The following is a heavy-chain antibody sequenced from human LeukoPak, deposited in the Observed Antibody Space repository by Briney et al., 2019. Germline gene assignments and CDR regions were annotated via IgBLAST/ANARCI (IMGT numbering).Heavy chain of an antibody. J-gene: IGHJ4*02. D-gene: IGHD3-22*01. V-gene: IGHV4-38-2*02. CDR2: FSHRGGS. CDR3: ARAQDFSDSSGPNYLDF. CDR1: GCSLSSGFF. Sequence: SSETLSLTCTVSGCSLSSGFFCDWIRQSPGKGLEWIGSFSHRGGSYHNPSLKSRVTISVDTSKNQFSLKLLSVTAADTAVYYCARAQDFSDSSGPNYLDFWSQGILVTVSS.